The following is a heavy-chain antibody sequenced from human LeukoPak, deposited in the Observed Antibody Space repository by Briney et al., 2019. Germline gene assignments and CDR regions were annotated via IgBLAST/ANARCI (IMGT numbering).Heavy chain of an antibody. CDR3: AREGSGYYNPIDY. CDR2: IYYSGST. J-gene: IGHJ4*02. CDR1: GGSIRSSYYY. V-gene: IGHV4-30-4*08. Sequence: SETLSLTCTVSGGSIRSSYYYWGWIRQPPGKGLEWIGYIYYSGSTYYNPSLKSRVTISVDTSKNQFSLKLSSVTAADTAVYYCAREGSGYYNPIDYWGQGTLVTVSS. D-gene: IGHD3-22*01.